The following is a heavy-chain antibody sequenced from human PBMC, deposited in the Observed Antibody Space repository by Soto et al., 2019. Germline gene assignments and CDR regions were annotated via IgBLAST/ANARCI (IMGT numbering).Heavy chain of an antibody. CDR1: GCSISSGGYY. J-gene: IGHJ4*02. Sequence: QVQLQESGPGLVKPSQTLSLTCTVSGCSISSGGYYWSWIRQHPGKGLEWIGYIYYSGSTYYNPSLKGGVTFSVDTSKNQFSLKLSSVTAADTAVYYCARGSVVAATLFDYWGQGTLVTVSS. D-gene: IGHD2-15*01. CDR2: IYYSGST. CDR3: ARGSVVAATLFDY. V-gene: IGHV4-31*03.